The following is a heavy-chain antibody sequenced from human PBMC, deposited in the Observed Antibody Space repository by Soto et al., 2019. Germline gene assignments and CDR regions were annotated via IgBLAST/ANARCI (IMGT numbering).Heavy chain of an antibody. D-gene: IGHD3-9*01. CDR2: IYYSGST. J-gene: IGHJ4*02. CDR1: GDSMRDSSSYH. Sequence: QLQLQESGPGLVKPSETLSLTCAVSGDSMRDSSSYHWGWIRQPPGKGLEWIATIYYSGSTYYNPSLKSRITISMDTSKNHFSLRLSSVTAADTAVYYCARIILAGYPAYYFDYWGQGTLVTVSS. CDR3: ARIILAGYPAYYFDY. V-gene: IGHV4-39*02.